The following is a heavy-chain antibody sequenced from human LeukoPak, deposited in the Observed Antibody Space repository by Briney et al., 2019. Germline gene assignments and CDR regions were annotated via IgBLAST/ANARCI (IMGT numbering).Heavy chain of an antibody. D-gene: IGHD2-8*01. CDR1: GFTFSSYA. J-gene: IGHJ4*02. Sequence: GGSLRLSCAASGFTFSSYAMSWVRQAPGKGLEWVSAISGSGGSTYYADSVKGRFTISRDNSKNTLYLQMNSLRAEDTAVYYCAKPAGEFCTNGLSYPFAYWARGTLVTVSS. CDR3: AKPAGEFCTNGLSYPFAY. CDR2: ISGSGGST. V-gene: IGHV3-23*01.